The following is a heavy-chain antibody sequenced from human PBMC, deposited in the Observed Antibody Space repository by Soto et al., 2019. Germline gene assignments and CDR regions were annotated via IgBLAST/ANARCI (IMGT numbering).Heavy chain of an antibody. CDR1: GFTFSTYS. CDR2: ISSSTTYI. Sequence: PVGSLRLSCRASGFTFSTYSMNWVRQAPGKGLEWVSSISSSTTYIYYADSVNGRFTISRDNAKNSLYLQMNSLRADDTAVYYCATHPPYYVWGQGPTVTVSS. CDR3: ATHPPYYV. J-gene: IGHJ6*02. D-gene: IGHD2-21*01. V-gene: IGHV3-21*01.